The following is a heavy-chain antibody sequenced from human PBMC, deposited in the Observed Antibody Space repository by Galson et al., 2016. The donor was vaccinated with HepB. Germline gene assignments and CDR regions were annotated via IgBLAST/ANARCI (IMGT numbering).Heavy chain of an antibody. CDR3: SRASRGAAAGTITY. CDR1: GGSISTYY. CDR2: IYYNGSP. V-gene: IGHV4-59*01. J-gene: IGHJ4*02. Sequence: SETLSLTCTVSGGSISTYYWSWIRQPPGKGLEWIGYIYYNGSPNYNPSLKSRVTISMDTPKNQFSLKLNSVTAADTAVYYCSRASRGAAAGTITYWGQGTLVTVSS. D-gene: IGHD6-13*01.